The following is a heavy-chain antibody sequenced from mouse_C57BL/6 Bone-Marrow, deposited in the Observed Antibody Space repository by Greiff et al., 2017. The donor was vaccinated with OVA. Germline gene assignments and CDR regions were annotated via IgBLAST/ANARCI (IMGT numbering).Heavy chain of an antibody. J-gene: IGHJ3*01. CDR2: IWSGGST. CDR1: GFSLTSYG. CDR3: ARHGSSYAWFAY. V-gene: IGHV2-2*01. D-gene: IGHD1-1*01. Sequence: QVQLQQSGPGLVQPSQSLSITCTVSGFSLTSYGVHWVRQSPGKGLEWLGVIWSGGSTDYNAAFISRLSISKDNSKSQVFFKMNSLQADDTAIYYCARHGSSYAWFAYWGQGTLVTVSA.